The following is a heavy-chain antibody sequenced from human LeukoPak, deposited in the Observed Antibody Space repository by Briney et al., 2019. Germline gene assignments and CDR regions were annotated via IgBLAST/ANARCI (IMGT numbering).Heavy chain of an antibody. CDR2: IKQDGSEK. CDR3: ARGLYWGFFYSNYERGFDY. CDR1: GFTFSSYW. D-gene: IGHD4-11*01. J-gene: IGHJ4*02. Sequence: GGSLRLSCAASGFTFSSYWMSWVRQAPGKGLEWVANIKQDGSEKYYVDSVKGRFTISRDNAKNSLYLQMNSLRAEDTAVYYCARGLYWGFFYSNYERGFDYWGQGTLVTVSS. V-gene: IGHV3-7*01.